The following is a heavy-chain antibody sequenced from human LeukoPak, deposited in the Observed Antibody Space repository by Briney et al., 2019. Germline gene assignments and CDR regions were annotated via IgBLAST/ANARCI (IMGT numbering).Heavy chain of an antibody. D-gene: IGHD3-22*01. J-gene: IGHJ3*02. CDR1: GGSMSSYY. Sequence: PSETLSLTCTVSGGSMSSYYWSWIRQPPGKGLEWIGHIYYSGSTNYNPSLKSRVTISVDTSKNQFSLKLSSVTAADTAVYYCARTRYYYDSSGYRLDDAFDIWGQGTMVTVSS. CDR2: IYYSGST. CDR3: ARTRYYYDSSGYRLDDAFDI. V-gene: IGHV4-59*01.